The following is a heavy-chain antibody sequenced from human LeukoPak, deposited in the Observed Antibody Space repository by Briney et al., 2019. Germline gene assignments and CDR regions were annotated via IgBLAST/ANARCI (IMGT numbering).Heavy chain of an antibody. CDR1: GVSFNDYY. V-gene: IGHV4-34*01. D-gene: IGHD4-17*01. CDR2: INHSGYT. Sequence: SETLSLTCAVSGVSFNDYYWSLVRQTPGKGLEWIGEINHSGYTNDSPSLKSRVTLSIDTSRKQFSLNLRSVTVADTGIYYCTRMTTEHDYWGQGTLVTVSS. CDR3: TRMTTEHDY. J-gene: IGHJ4*02.